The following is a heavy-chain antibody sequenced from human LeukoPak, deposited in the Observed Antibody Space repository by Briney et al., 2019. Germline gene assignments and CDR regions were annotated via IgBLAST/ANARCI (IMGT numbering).Heavy chain of an antibody. CDR1: GGSFSGYY. CDR3: ARSLSSGWFPFDY. Sequence: PSETLSLTCAVYGGSFSGYYWNWIRQPAGKGLEWIGRIYTSGSTNYNPSLKSRVTMSVDTSKNQFSLKQNSVTAADTAVYYCARSLSSGWFPFDYWGQGTLVTVSS. CDR2: IYTSGST. J-gene: IGHJ4*02. V-gene: IGHV4-59*10. D-gene: IGHD6-19*01.